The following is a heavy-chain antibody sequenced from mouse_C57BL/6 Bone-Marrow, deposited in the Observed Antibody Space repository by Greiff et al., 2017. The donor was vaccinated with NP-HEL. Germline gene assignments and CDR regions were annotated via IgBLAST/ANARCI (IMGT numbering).Heavy chain of an antibody. CDR2: IYPGSGNT. J-gene: IGHJ2*01. V-gene: IGHV1-76*01. Sequence: QVQLQQSGAELVRPGASVKLSCKASGYTFTDYYINWVKQRPGQGLEWIARIYPGSGNTYYNEKFKGKATLTAEKSSSTAYMQLSSLTSEDSAVYICARGGPLDYWGQGTTLTVSS. CDR3: ARGGPLDY. CDR1: GYTFTDYY.